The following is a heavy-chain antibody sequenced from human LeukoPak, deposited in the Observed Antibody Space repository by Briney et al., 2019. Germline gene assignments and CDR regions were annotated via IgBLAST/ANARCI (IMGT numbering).Heavy chain of an antibody. J-gene: IGHJ3*02. Sequence: GGSLRLSCAASGFTFSSYWMSWVRQAPGKGLEWVANIKKDGSEKYYVDSVKGRFTISRDNAKNSLYLQMNSMRAEDTAVYYCARGDESDAFDIWGQGTMVTVSS. V-gene: IGHV3-7*01. CDR1: GFTFSSYW. CDR2: IKKDGSEK. CDR3: ARGDESDAFDI.